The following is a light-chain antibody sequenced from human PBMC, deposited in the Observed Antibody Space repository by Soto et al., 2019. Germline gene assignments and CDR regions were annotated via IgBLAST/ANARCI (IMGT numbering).Light chain of an antibody. V-gene: IGKV3-15*01. Sequence: EIVMTQSPATLPVSPGERVSLSCRASQSIGMNLAWYQQKPGQAPRLLIYAASSRVTYMPARFSASGSGTEFTLTISSLQSEDFAVYYCHQYNSWPRTSGHGTRV. CDR2: AAS. CDR1: QSIGMN. J-gene: IGKJ1*01. CDR3: HQYNSWPRT.